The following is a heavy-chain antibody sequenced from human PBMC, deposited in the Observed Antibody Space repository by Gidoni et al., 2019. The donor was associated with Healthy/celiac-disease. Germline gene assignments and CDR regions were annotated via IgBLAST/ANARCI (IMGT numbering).Heavy chain of an antibody. D-gene: IGHD3-10*01. CDR2: IYPGDSDT. CDR1: GYSFTSYW. V-gene: IGHV5-51*01. J-gene: IGHJ4*02. Sequence: EVQLVQSEAEVKMPGEYLKNSCKRSGYSFTSYWIGWVRQMTGNGLEWLGIIYPGDSDTRYSPSFQGQVTISADKSISTAYLQWSSLKASDTAMYYCARHITDLADIDYWGQGTLVTVSS. CDR3: ARHITDLADIDY.